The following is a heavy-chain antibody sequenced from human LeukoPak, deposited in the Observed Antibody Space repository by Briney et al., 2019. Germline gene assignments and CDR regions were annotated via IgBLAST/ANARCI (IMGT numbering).Heavy chain of an antibody. J-gene: IGHJ6*03. CDR1: GYTFTSYG. Sequence: GASVKVSCKASGYTFTSYGISWVRQAPGQGLERMGWISAYNSNTNYAQKLQGRVTMTTDTSTSTAYMELRSLRSDDTAVYYCARDLGYCSSTSCRYYYYMDVWGKGTTVTVSS. D-gene: IGHD2-2*01. V-gene: IGHV1-18*01. CDR2: ISAYNSNT. CDR3: ARDLGYCSSTSCRYYYYMDV.